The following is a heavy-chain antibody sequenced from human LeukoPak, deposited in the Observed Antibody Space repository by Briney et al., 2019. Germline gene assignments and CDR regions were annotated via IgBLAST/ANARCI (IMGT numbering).Heavy chain of an antibody. CDR3: ARGGRDGYNAFDY. D-gene: IGHD5-24*01. CDR1: GFTFSSYE. CDR2: ISSSGSTI. V-gene: IGHV3-48*03. J-gene: IGHJ4*02. Sequence: GGSLRLSCAASGFTFSSYEMNWVRQAPGKGLEWVSYISSSGSTIYYADSVKDRFTISRDNAKKSLYLQMNSLRAEDTAVYYCARGGRDGYNAFDYWGQGTLVTVSS.